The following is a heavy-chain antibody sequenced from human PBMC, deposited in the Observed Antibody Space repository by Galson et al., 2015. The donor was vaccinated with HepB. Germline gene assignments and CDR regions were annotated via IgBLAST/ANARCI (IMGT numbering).Heavy chain of an antibody. V-gene: IGHV3-23*01. Sequence: SLRLSCAASGFTFSSYAMSWVRQAPGKGLEWVSAISGSGGSTYYADSVKGRFTISRDNSKNTLYLQMNSLRAEDTAVYYCAKDTQTPLRYYYYYGMDVWGQGTTVTVSS. CDR3: AKDTQTPLRYYYYYGMDV. CDR2: ISGSGGST. J-gene: IGHJ6*02. CDR1: GFTFSSYA. D-gene: IGHD4-17*01.